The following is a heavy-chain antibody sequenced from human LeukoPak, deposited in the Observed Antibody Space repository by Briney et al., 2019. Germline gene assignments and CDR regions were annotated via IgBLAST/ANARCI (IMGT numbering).Heavy chain of an antibody. CDR1: GYTFTSYY. CDR3: ARETYDFWSGYTNYFDY. D-gene: IGHD3-3*01. J-gene: IGHJ4*02. CDR2: INPSGGST. Sequence: EASVTVSCKASGYTFTSYYMHWVRPAAGQGLAGMGIINPSGGSTRYAQKFQGRVTMTRDTSTSTVYMELSSLRSEDTAAYYCARETYDFWSGYTNYFDYWGQGTLVTVSS. V-gene: IGHV1-46*01.